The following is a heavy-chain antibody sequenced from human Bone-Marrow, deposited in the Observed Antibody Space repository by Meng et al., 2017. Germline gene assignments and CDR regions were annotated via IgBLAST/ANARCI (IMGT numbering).Heavy chain of an antibody. V-gene: IGHV5-51*01. J-gene: IGHJ3*02. CDR2: LYPGDSDT. Sequence: KVSCKGSGYSFTSYWIGWVRQMPGKGLEWMGILYPGDSDTRYSPSFQGKVTISADKYISTAYLQWSSLKASDTAMYYCASLRRVLLWFGSGFEDAFDIWGQGTMVTVSS. CDR3: ASLRRVLLWFGSGFEDAFDI. CDR1: GYSFTSYW. D-gene: IGHD3-10*01.